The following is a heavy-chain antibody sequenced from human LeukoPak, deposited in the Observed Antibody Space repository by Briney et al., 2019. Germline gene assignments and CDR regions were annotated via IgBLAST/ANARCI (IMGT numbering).Heavy chain of an antibody. CDR2: IIPIFGTA. Sequence: ASVKVSCKASGGTFSSYAISWVRQAPGQGLEWMGGIIPIFGTANYAQKFQGRVTITTDESTSTAYMELSSLRSEDTAVYYCARHVTLLRPKAAGTDYYYYYMDVWGKGTTVTVSS. CDR3: ARHVTLLRPKAAGTDYYYYYMDV. J-gene: IGHJ6*03. V-gene: IGHV1-69*05. D-gene: IGHD6-13*01. CDR1: GGTFSSYA.